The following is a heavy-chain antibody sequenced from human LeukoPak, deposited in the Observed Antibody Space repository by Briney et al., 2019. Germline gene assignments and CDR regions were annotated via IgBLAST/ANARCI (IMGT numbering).Heavy chain of an antibody. V-gene: IGHV3-15*01. CDR1: GFSFSNAW. CDR3: TAGEGFTDFDS. CDR2: IKGETDGGAT. Sequence: GGSLRLSCAASGFSFSNAWMSWVRQAPGKGLEWVGRIKGETDGGATAYTAPVKGRFSNSRDDSKNTVFPQMSSLKTEDTAVYYCTAGEGFTDFDSWGQGTLVTVSS. J-gene: IGHJ4*02. D-gene: IGHD3-16*01.